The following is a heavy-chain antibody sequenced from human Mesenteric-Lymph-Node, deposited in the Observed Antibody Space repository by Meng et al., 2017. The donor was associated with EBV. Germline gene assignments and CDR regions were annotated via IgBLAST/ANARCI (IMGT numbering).Heavy chain of an antibody. CDR1: VGSVQSASYF. CDR2: IYYSGST. D-gene: IGHD1-26*01. CDR3: TRGPSGIFYFNF. V-gene: IGHV4-61*01. J-gene: IGHJ4*02. Sequence: VPLHESGLGLGKPAQSLSLPCTGSVGSVQSASYFWTWIRQSPGKTLEWIGYIYYSGSTNYNPSLKSRVTVSLDTSKNQFSLKLSSVTAADTAVYYCTRGPSGIFYFNFWGRGTLVTVSS.